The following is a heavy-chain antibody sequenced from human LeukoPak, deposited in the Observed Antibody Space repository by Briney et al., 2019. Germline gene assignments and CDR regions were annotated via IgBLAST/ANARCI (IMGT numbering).Heavy chain of an antibody. V-gene: IGHV3-48*04. CDR2: VSGSGSTV. CDR1: GFTFGDHI. J-gene: IGHJ6*02. D-gene: IGHD3-16*01. CDR3: ARGGGLDV. Sequence: GGSLRLSCAASGFTFGDHIMNWVRQLPGKRLEWVAYVSGSGSTVYYADSVKGRFTISRDNAKNSLYLQMSNLRAEDTAVCFCARGGGLDVWGQGATVTVSS.